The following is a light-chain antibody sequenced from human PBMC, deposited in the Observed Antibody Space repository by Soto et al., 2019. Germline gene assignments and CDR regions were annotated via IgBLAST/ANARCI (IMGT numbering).Light chain of an antibody. CDR1: SSDVGGFDY. V-gene: IGLV2-8*01. CDR2: QVN. Sequence: QSVLTQPPSASGSPGQSVTVSCTGTSSDVGGFDYVSWYQQHPGKVPKLLIYQVNRRPSGVPDRFSGSKSGNTASLTVSGLQAEDEADYYCSSYTSSSTLVFGTGTKLTVL. J-gene: IGLJ1*01. CDR3: SSYTSSSTLV.